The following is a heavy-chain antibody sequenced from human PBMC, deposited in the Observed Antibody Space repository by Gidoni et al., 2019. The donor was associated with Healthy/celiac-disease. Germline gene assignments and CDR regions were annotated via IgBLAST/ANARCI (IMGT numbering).Heavy chain of an antibody. D-gene: IGHD3-10*01. CDR2: IYWNDDK. J-gene: IGHJ4*02. CDR3: AHTLLLWFGELSRGFDY. Sequence: QITLKESGPTLVKPTQTLTLTCTFSGFSLSTSGVGVGWIRHHPGKDLEWLALIYWNDDKRNSPSLKSRLTITKDTSKNQVVLTMTNMDPVDTATYYCAHTLLLWFGELSRGFDYWGQGTLVTVSS. V-gene: IGHV2-5*01. CDR1: GFSLSTSGVG.